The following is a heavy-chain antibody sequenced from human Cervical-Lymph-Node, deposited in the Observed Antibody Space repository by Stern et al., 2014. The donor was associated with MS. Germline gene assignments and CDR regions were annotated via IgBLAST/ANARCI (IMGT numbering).Heavy chain of an antibody. CDR1: GGTFNRYV. V-gene: IGHV1-69*01. Sequence: QVQLVQSGAEVKKPGSSVKVSCKASGGTFNRYVFSWVRQAPGQGLEWMGGISPLFGKANYAQKFQGRVSLTADESASTTYMEVTSLRSEDTAIYYCATERGTTYGFDNWGQGTLVTVSS. CDR2: ISPLFGKA. D-gene: IGHD3-10*01. CDR3: ATERGTTYGFDN. J-gene: IGHJ4*02.